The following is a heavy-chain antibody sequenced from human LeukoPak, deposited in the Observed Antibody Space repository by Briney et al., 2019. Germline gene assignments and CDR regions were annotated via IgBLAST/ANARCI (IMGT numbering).Heavy chain of an antibody. D-gene: IGHD4-17*01. Sequence: GGSLRLSCAASGFTFSSYAMSWVRQAPGKGLEWVSAISGSGGSTYYADSVKGRFTISRDNSKNTLYLQMNSLRAEDTAVYYCVKDNPSFGRLDYGDIGYGMDVWGQGTTVTVSS. V-gene: IGHV3-23*01. CDR1: GFTFSSYA. CDR3: VKDNPSFGRLDYGDIGYGMDV. J-gene: IGHJ6*02. CDR2: ISGSGGST.